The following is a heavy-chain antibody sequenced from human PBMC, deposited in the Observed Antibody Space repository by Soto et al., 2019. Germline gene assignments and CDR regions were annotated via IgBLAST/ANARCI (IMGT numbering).Heavy chain of an antibody. J-gene: IGHJ6*02. CDR2: IGTAGDT. Sequence: HPGGSLRLSCAASGFTFSSYDMHWVRQATGKGLEWVSAIGTAGDTYYPGSVKGRFTISRENAKNSLYLQMNSLRAGDTAVYYCARGLGYCSSTSCYPYYYYGMDVWGQGTTVTVSS. V-gene: IGHV3-13*01. D-gene: IGHD2-2*01. CDR3: ARGLGYCSSTSCYPYYYYGMDV. CDR1: GFTFSSYD.